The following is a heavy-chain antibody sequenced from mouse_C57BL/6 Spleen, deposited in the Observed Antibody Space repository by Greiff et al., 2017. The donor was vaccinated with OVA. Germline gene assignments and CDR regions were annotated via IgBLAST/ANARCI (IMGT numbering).Heavy chain of an antibody. Sequence: QVQLQQPGAELVKPGASVKLSCKASGYTFTSYWMRWVKQRPGRGLEWIGRIDPRSGGTKYNEKFKSKATLTVDKPSSTAYMQLSSLTSEDSAVYYCARTDTTYYGCGGQGTTVTVSS. CDR3: ARTDTTYYGC. CDR1: GYTFTSYW. J-gene: IGHJ2*01. D-gene: IGHD1-1*01. V-gene: IGHV1-72*01. CDR2: IDPRSGGT.